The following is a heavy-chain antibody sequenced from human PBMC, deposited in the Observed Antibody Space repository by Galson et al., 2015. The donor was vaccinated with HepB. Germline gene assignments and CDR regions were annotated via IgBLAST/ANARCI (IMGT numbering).Heavy chain of an antibody. D-gene: IGHD6-19*01. CDR3: AKRHTSGWFYFDY. CDR1: GLSFRDYG. Sequence: SLRLSCAASGLSFRDYGMHWVRQAPGKGLEWVAVVWFDGSNKYYADSVKGRFTISRDNSRNTLYLQMNSLRAEDTALYYCAKRHTSGWFYFDYWGQGSLVTVSS. J-gene: IGHJ4*02. CDR2: VWFDGSNK. V-gene: IGHV3-33*06.